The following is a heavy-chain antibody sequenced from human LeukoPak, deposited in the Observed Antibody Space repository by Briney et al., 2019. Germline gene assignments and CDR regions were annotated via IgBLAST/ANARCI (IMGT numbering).Heavy chain of an antibody. CDR2: INTNTGNP. D-gene: IGHD3-22*01. V-gene: IGHV7-4-1*02. Sequence: ASVKVSCEASGYTFTSYVMNWVRQAPGQGLEWMGWINTNTGNPTYAQGFTGRFVFSLDTSVSTAYLQISSLKAEDTAVYYCATTSYYYDSSGYDYWGQGTLVTVSS. CDR1: GYTFTSYV. CDR3: ATTSYYYDSSGYDY. J-gene: IGHJ4*02.